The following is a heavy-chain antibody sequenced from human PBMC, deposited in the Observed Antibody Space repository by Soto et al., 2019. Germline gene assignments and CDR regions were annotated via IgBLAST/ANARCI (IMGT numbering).Heavy chain of an antibody. D-gene: IGHD1-1*01. CDR1: GYTFTGYY. CDR3: AKGYVTNPDYYYYGMDV. Sequence: ASVKVSCKASGYTFTGYYMHWVRQAPGQGLEWMGWINPNSGGTNYAQKFQGRVTITADESTSTAYMELSSLRSEDTAVYYCAKGYVTNPDYYYYGMDVWGQGTTVTVSS. V-gene: IGHV1-2*02. J-gene: IGHJ6*02. CDR2: INPNSGGT.